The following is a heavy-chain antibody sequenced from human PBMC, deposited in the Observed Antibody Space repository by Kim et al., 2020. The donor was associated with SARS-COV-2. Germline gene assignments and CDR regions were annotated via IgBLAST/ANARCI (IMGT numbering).Heavy chain of an antibody. Sequence: SETLSLTCAVYGGSFSGYYWSWIRQPPGKGLEWIGEINHSGSTNYNPSLKSRVTISVDTSKNQFSLKLSSVTAADTAVYYCARGRKVRGVVDYWGQGTLV. D-gene: IGHD3-10*01. J-gene: IGHJ4*02. V-gene: IGHV4-34*01. CDR2: INHSGST. CDR3: ARGRKVRGVVDY. CDR1: GGSFSGYY.